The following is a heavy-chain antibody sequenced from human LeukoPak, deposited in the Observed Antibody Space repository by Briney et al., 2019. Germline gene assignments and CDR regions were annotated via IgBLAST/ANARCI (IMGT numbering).Heavy chain of an antibody. V-gene: IGHV3-23*01. CDR1: EFTFSSYA. D-gene: IGHD6-13*01. CDR3: AKDRQKLAAAGNFDY. CDR2: FSGSGGST. J-gene: IGHJ4*02. Sequence: GGPLRLSCAASEFTFSSYAMSWVRQAPGKGLEWVSAFSGSGGSTYYADSVKGRFTISRDNSKNTLYLQMNSLRAEDTAVYYCAKDRQKLAAAGNFDYWGQGTLVTVSS.